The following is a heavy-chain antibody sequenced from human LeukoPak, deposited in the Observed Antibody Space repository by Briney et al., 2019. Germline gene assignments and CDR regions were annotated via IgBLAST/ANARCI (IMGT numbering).Heavy chain of an antibody. D-gene: IGHD5-24*01. J-gene: IGHJ4*02. Sequence: SETLSLTCTVSGGSISSGGYYWSWIRQHPGKGLEWIGYIDYSGSTYYNPSLKSRVTILVDTSKNQFSLKLSSVTAADTAVYYCARGDRDPYFDYWGQGSPVTVSS. CDR2: IDYSGST. V-gene: IGHV4-31*03. CDR3: ARGDRDPYFDY. CDR1: GGSISSGGYY.